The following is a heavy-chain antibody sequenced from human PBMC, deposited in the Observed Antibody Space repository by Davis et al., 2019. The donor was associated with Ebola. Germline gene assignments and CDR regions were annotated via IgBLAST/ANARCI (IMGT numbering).Heavy chain of an antibody. CDR2: VYETGAAI. CDR1: GFTFAFSGYT. D-gene: IGHD4-23*01. CDR3: ARWRIGHEYIDL. Sequence: PGGSLRLSCEASGFTFAFSGYTMFWVRQAPGRGLEWVSGVYETGAAIYYADSVKGRFTVSRDDSDNTLSLQMNSLTVEDTAVYYCARWRIGHEYIDLWGQGTQVTVSS. J-gene: IGHJ4*02. V-gene: IGHV3-23*01.